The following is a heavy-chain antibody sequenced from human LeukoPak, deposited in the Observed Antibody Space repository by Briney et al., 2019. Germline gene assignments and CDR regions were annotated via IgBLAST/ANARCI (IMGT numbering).Heavy chain of an antibody. CDR2: INHSGST. CDR1: GGSFSGYY. D-gene: IGHD5-18*01. Sequence: SETMSLTRPVYGGSFSGYYWSWIRHPPGKGLEWIGEINHSGSTNYNPSLKRRVTISVDTSKNQFSLKLSSVAAADTAVYYCARSGYSYGLDYWGQGTLVTVSS. CDR3: ARSGYSYGLDY. V-gene: IGHV4-34*01. J-gene: IGHJ4*02.